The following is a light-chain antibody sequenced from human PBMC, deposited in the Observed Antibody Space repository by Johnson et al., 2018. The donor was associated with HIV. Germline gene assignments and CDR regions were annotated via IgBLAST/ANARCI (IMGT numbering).Light chain of an antibody. V-gene: IGLV1-51*01. Sequence: QSVLTQPPSVSAAPGQTVTIYCSGSSSNVGISFVSWYRQVPGTAPKLLIYDNNKRPSGIPGRFSGSKSGPSATLGITGLQTGDEADYYCGTWDSSLTSYVFGAGTKVTVL. CDR3: GTWDSSLTSYV. CDR1: SSNVGISF. J-gene: IGLJ1*01. CDR2: DNN.